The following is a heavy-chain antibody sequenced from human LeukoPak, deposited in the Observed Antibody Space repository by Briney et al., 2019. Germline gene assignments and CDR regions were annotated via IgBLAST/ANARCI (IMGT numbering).Heavy chain of an antibody. CDR2: IRSKANSYAT. J-gene: IGHJ6*02. CDR1: GFTFSGSA. CDR3: TRPDLYYYYGMDV. V-gene: IGHV3-73*01. Sequence: QPGGSLRLSCAASGFTFSGSAMHWVRQASGKGLEWVGRIRSKANSYATAYAASVKGRFTISRDDSKNTAYLQMNSLKTEDTAVYYCTRPDLYYYYGMDVWGQGTTVTVSS.